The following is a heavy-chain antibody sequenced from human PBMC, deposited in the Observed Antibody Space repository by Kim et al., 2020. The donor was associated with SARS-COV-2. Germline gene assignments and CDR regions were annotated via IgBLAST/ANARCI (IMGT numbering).Heavy chain of an antibody. V-gene: IGHV4-39*02. Sequence: SETLSLTCTVSGGSISSSSYYWGWIRQPPGKGLEWIGSIYYSGSTYYNPSLKSRVTISVDTSKNQFSLKLSSVTAADTAVYYCAKEADLLLPSFAPWGQGTLVTVSS. CDR1: GGSISSSSYY. J-gene: IGHJ5*02. CDR2: IYYSGST. CDR3: AKEADLLLPSFAP.